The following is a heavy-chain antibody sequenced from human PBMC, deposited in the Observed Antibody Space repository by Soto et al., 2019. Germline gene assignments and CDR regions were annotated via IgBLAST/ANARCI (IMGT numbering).Heavy chain of an antibody. D-gene: IGHD6-19*01. CDR2: TYYNGDT. CDR1: DDSFRGADYY. Sequence: SETLSLTCTVSDDSFRGADYYWSWIRQPLGKGPEWIGYTYYNGDTKYNPALKSRVTMSVDTSKNQFSLRLSSVTAADTAVYFCARVPGYIDGWRTFDFWCRGLLVTV. J-gene: IGHJ4*02. V-gene: IGHV4-61*08. CDR3: ARVPGYIDGWRTFDF.